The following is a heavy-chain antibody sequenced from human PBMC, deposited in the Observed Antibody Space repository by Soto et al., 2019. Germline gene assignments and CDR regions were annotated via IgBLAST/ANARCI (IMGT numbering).Heavy chain of an antibody. CDR1: GGSISSSSYY. J-gene: IGHJ5*02. D-gene: IGHD5-12*01. CDR2: IYYSGST. Sequence: SETLSLTCTVSGGSISSSSYYWGWIRQPPGKGLEWIGSIYYSGSTYYNPSLKSRVTISVDTSKNQFSLKLSSVTAADTAVYYCARTRYSYSGYVWFAPWGQGTLVTVSS. V-gene: IGHV4-39*01. CDR3: ARTRYSYSGYVWFAP.